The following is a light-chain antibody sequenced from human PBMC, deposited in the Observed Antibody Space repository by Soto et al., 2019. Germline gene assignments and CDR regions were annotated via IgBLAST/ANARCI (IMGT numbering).Light chain of an antibody. CDR3: QQRSNWPLT. CDR1: QSVSSY. CDR2: DAS. V-gene: IGKV3-11*01. Sequence: EIVLTQSPSTLSLSPGERATLACRASQSVSSYFAWYQQKPGQAPRLLIYDASNRATGIPDRFSGGGSGADFSLTLSSLEPEDFAVYSFQQRSNWPLTFGGGTRVEIK. J-gene: IGKJ4*01.